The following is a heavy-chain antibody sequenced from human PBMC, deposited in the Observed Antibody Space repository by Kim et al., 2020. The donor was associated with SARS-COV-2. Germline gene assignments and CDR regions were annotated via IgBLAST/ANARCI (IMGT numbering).Heavy chain of an antibody. D-gene: IGHD6-13*01. CDR2: ISSSSSYT. Sequence: GGSLRLSCAASGFTFSDYYMSWIRQAPGKGLEWVSYISSSSSYTNYADSVKGRFTISRDNAKNSLYLQMNSLRAEDTAVYYCARDQGVRSDGHKPQGYDYWGQGTLVTVSS. V-gene: IGHV3-11*06. J-gene: IGHJ4*02. CDR3: ARDQGVRSDGHKPQGYDY. CDR1: GFTFSDYY.